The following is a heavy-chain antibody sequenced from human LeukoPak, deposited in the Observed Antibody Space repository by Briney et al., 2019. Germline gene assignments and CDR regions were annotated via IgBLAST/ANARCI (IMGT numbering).Heavy chain of an antibody. CDR1: GFTFSSYW. D-gene: IGHD6-6*01. CDR3: ARTGIAARPTVWFDP. CDR2: INSDGSST. J-gene: IGHJ5*02. V-gene: IGHV3-74*01. Sequence: GGSLRLSCAASGFTFSSYWMHWVRHAPGKGLVWVSHINSDGSSTNYADSVKGRFTISRDNAKNTLYLQMNSLRAEDTAVYYCARTGIAARPTVWFDPWGQGALVTVSS.